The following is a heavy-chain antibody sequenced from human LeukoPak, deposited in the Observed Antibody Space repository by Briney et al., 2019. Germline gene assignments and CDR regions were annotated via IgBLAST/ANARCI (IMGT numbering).Heavy chain of an antibody. CDR3: AKVGEDFNAFDI. Sequence: GGSPRLSCAASGFTFSSYAMSWVRQAPGKGLEWVSAISGSGGSTYYADSVKGRFTISRDNSKNTLYLQMNSLRAEDTAVYYCAKVGEDFNAFDIWGQGTMVTVSS. J-gene: IGHJ3*02. CDR2: ISGSGGST. D-gene: IGHD3-10*01. CDR1: GFTFSSYA. V-gene: IGHV3-23*01.